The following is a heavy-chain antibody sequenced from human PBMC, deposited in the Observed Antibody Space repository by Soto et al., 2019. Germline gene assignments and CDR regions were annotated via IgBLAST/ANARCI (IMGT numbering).Heavy chain of an antibody. J-gene: IGHJ6*02. Sequence: GASVKVSCKASGYTFTGYYMHWVRQAPGQGLEWMGWTNPNSGGTNYAQKFQGWVTMTRDTSISTAYMELSRLRSDDTAVYYCARGDYYDSSGYYIAHYYYYGMDVWGQGTTVTVSS. V-gene: IGHV1-2*04. CDR2: TNPNSGGT. CDR3: ARGDYYDSSGYYIAHYYYYGMDV. CDR1: GYTFTGYY. D-gene: IGHD3-22*01.